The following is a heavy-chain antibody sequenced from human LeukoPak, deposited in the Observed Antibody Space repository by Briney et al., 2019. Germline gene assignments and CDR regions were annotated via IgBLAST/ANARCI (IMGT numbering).Heavy chain of an antibody. CDR1: GFTFSNYA. J-gene: IGHJ5*02. D-gene: IGHD6-13*01. CDR3: ARGVAAAGSYNWFDP. Sequence: GSLRLSCAASGFTFSNYAMYLVRQAPGKGLEWVAVIWYDGSNQYYGDSVKGRFTISRDNSKNTVYLQMNSLRAEDTAVYYCARGVAAAGSYNWFDPWGPGTLVTVSS. CDR2: IWYDGSNQ. V-gene: IGHV3-33*01.